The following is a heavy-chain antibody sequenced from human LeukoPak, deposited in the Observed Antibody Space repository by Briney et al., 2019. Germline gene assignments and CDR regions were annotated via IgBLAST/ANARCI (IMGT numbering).Heavy chain of an antibody. V-gene: IGHV4-59*01. CDR1: GGSMSGYS. J-gene: IGHJ4*02. Sequence: SETLSLTCTVSGGSMSGYSWSWIRQPPGKGLAWIGYIYYSGSTNYNPSLKSRVTISVDTSKNQFSLKLSSVTAADTAVYYCARGAPGDYWGQGTLVTVSS. CDR2: IYYSGST. CDR3: ARGAPGDY.